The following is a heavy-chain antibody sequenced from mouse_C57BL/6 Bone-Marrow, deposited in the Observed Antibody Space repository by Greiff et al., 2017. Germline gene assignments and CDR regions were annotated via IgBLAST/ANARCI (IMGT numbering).Heavy chain of an antibody. V-gene: IGHV5-4*03. CDR3: ARGVYYDLYFYALDY. CDR1: GFTFSSYA. CDR2: ISDGGSYT. J-gene: IGHJ4*01. Sequence: EVKVVESGGGLVKPGGSLKLSCAASGFTFSSYAMSWVRQTPEKRLEWVATISDGGSYTYYPDNVKGRFTISRDNAKNNLYLQMSHLKSEDTAMYYCARGVYYDLYFYALDYWGQGTSVTVSS. D-gene: IGHD2-4*01.